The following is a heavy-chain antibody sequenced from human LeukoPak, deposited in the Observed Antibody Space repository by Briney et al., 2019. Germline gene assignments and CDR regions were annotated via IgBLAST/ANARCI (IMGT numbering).Heavy chain of an antibody. V-gene: IGHV4-61*01. J-gene: IGHJ5*02. Sequence: SETLSLTCTVSGGSVSSDISYWIWIRQPPGKGLEWIGYIHYSGSTNYNPSLKSRVTISVDTSTNQFSLKLSSVTAADTAVYYCARDSGNWFDPWGPGTLVTVSS. CDR3: ARDSGNWFDP. CDR2: IHYSGST. D-gene: IGHD3-10*01. CDR1: GGSVSSDISY.